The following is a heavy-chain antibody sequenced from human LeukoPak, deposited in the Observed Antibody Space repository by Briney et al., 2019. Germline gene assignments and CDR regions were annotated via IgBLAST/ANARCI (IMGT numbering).Heavy chain of an antibody. CDR3: ARHKHKRWLQLFGSSYYAFDI. J-gene: IGHJ3*02. D-gene: IGHD5-24*01. V-gene: IGHV1-18*01. CDR1: GYTFTSYG. Sequence: ASVKVSCKASGYTFTSYGISWVRQAPGQGLEWMGWISAYNGNTNYAQKLQGRVTMTTDTSTSTAYMELSRLRSDDTAVYYCARHKHKRWLQLFGSSYYAFDIWGQGTMVTVSS. CDR2: ISAYNGNT.